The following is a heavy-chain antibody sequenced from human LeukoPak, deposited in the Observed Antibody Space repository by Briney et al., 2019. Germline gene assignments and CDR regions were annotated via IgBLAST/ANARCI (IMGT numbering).Heavy chain of an antibody. Sequence: ASVKVSCKASGYTFTSYYMHWVRQAPGQGLEWMGISNPSGGSTSYAQKFQGRVTMTRDTSTSTVYMELSSLRSDDTAVYYCARGFPPRRQYDSSGYYSYYFDYWGQGTLVTVSS. V-gene: IGHV1-46*01. J-gene: IGHJ4*02. D-gene: IGHD3-22*01. CDR1: GYTFTSYY. CDR2: SNPSGGST. CDR3: ARGFPPRRQYDSSGYYSYYFDY.